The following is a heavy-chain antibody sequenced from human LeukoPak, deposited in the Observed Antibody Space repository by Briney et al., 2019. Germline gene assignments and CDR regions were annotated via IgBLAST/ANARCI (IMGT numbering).Heavy chain of an antibody. Sequence: SGPTLVKPTQTLTLTCTFSGFSLSASAVGVGWIRQPPGKALEWPALIYWNNNERYSPSLKSRLTITKDTSKNQVVLTMTNVDPLDTGTYYCARIWFGELFPFDYWGQGTLVTVSS. J-gene: IGHJ4*02. CDR2: IYWNNNE. CDR3: ARIWFGELFPFDY. V-gene: IGHV2-5*01. D-gene: IGHD3-10*01. CDR1: GFSLSASAVG.